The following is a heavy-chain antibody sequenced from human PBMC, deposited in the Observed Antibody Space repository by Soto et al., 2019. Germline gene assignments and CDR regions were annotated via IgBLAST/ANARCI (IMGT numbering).Heavy chain of an antibody. Sequence: GGSLRLSCAASGFTFSSYAMSWVRQAPGKGLEWVSAISGSGGSTYYADSVKGRFTISRDNSKNTLYLQMNSLRAEDTAVYYCAKGLYYGSGSYYNVFDYWGQGTLVTVSS. CDR1: GFTFSSYA. J-gene: IGHJ4*02. CDR2: ISGSGGST. CDR3: AKGLYYGSGSYYNVFDY. V-gene: IGHV3-23*01. D-gene: IGHD3-10*01.